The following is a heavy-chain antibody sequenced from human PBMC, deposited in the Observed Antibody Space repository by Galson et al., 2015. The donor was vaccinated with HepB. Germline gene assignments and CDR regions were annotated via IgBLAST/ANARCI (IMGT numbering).Heavy chain of an antibody. CDR2: ISHVGNG. D-gene: IGHD2-21*01. CDR1: GVSFSDYF. Sequence: ETLSLTCAVYGVSFSDYFWGWIRQPPGKRLEWIGQISHVGNGTYNPSLKSRVTISLDTSKNQFSLELTSISAADTAVYYCAGGGGHCGKSTCHPFDFWGQGTLVTVSS. CDR3: AGGGGHCGKSTCHPFDF. V-gene: IGHV4-34*01. J-gene: IGHJ5*01.